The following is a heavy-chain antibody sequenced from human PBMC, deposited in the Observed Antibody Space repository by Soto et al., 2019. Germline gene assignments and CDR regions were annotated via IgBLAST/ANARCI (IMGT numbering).Heavy chain of an antibody. Sequence: EVQLVESGGGLVKPGGSLRLSCAASGFTFSNAWMSWVRQAPGKGLEWVGRIKSKTDGGTTDYAAPVKGRFTISRDDSKNTLYLQMNSLKTANTAVYYCTRHPSCSGSSGGMDVWGQGTTVTVSS. J-gene: IGHJ6*02. CDR3: TRHPSCSGSSGGMDV. V-gene: IGHV3-15*01. D-gene: IGHD3-10*02. CDR1: GFTFSNAW. CDR2: IKSKTDGGTT.